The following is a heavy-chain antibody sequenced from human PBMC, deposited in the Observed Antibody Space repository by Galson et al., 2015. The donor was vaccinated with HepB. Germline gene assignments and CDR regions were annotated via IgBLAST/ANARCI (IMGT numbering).Heavy chain of an antibody. J-gene: IGHJ5*01. CDR3: ATARDDFWSGYWFDS. Sequence: SLRLSCAASGFTFSRYAMNWVRQAPERGLEWISSITGPGGGTSSADSVKGRFTISRDNSRNTLFLHIDSLRAEDTAVYYCATARDDFWSGYWFDSWGQGTLVTVSS. CDR2: ITGPGGGT. D-gene: IGHD3-3*01. V-gene: IGHV3-23*01. CDR1: GFTFSRYA.